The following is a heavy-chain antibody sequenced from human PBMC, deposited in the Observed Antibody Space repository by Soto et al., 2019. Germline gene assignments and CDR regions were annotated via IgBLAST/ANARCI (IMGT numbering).Heavy chain of an antibody. CDR1: GGSFSGYY. J-gene: IGHJ6*02. Sequence: SETLSLTCAVHGGSFSGYYWDWIRQPPGKGLEWIGEVNHGGTSNYNPSLKSRAIISVDTSKNQFSLKLTSVTAADTAVYYCAVSRDGYSMDVWGQGTTVTVSS. V-gene: IGHV4-34*01. D-gene: IGHD2-2*01. CDR3: AVSRDGYSMDV. CDR2: VNHGGTS.